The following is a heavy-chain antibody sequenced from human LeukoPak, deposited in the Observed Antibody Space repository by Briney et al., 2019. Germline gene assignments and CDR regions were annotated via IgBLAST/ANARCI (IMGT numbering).Heavy chain of an antibody. CDR2: INHSGST. CDR1: GGSFSGYY. J-gene: IGHJ4*02. CDR3: AGGPGPLVAGRSAIDY. V-gene: IGHV4-34*01. D-gene: IGHD6-19*01. Sequence: SETLSLTCAVYGGSFSGYYWSWIRQPPGKGLEWIGEINHSGSTNYNPSLKSRVTISVDTSKDQFSLELSSVTAADTAVYYCAGGPGPLVAGRSAIDYWGQGTLVTVSS.